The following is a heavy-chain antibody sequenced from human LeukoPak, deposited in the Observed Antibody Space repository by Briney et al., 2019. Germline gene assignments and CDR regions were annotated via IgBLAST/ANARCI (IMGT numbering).Heavy chain of an antibody. J-gene: IGHJ6*03. CDR2: ISSSGSTI. Sequence: SLRLSCAASGFTFSDYYMSWIRQAPGKGLEWVSYISSSGSTIYYADSVKGRFTISRDNAKNSLYLQMNSLRAEDTAVYYCAVYYDFWSGRYMDVWGKGTTVTVSS. V-gene: IGHV3-11*01. CDR1: GFTFSDYY. CDR3: AVYYDFWSGRYMDV. D-gene: IGHD3-3*01.